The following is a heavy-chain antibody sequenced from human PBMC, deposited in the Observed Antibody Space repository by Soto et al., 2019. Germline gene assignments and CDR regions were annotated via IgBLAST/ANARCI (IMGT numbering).Heavy chain of an antibody. Sequence: ETRSLTCTTSGDSITGSHCNWIRQPLGKPLEWIGYIYYRGSTNYNPSLKSRLTLSVDTSKNQIFLRLNSVTAADTAVYYCASSAIVDREVTTGFDTRCLHIFLTISSGMD. J-gene: IGHJ6*01. CDR3: ASSAIVDREVTTGFDTRCLHIFLTISSGMD. CDR2: IYYRGST. V-gene: IGHV4-59*01. D-gene: IGHD3-3*01. CDR1: GDSITGSH.